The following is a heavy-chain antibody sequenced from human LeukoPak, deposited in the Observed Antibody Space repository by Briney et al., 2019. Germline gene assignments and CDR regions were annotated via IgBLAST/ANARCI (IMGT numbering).Heavy chain of an antibody. CDR1: GASISGYY. V-gene: IGHV4-59*01. Sequence: SETLSLTCTVSGASISGYYWSWIRQPPGKGLEWIGYIYYQRSTNYNPSLKGRVTISLDTANNQFSLRLSAVIAADTAVYYCARDRYYYMDVWGKGTTVTVSS. J-gene: IGHJ6*03. CDR3: ARDRYYYMDV. CDR2: IYYQRST.